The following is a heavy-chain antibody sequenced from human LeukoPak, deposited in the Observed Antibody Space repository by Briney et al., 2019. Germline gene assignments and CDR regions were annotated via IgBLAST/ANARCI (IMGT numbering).Heavy chain of an antibody. CDR1: GYTFTSYG. CDR3: ARDLYDSSGHRLAGDAFDI. V-gene: IGHV1-18*01. Sequence: GASVKVSCKASGYTFTSYGISWVRQAPGQGLEWRGWTSAYNGNTNYAQKLQGRVTMTTDTSTSTAYMELRSLRSDDTAVYYCARDLYDSSGHRLAGDAFDIWGQGTMVTVSS. CDR2: TSAYNGNT. D-gene: IGHD3-22*01. J-gene: IGHJ3*02.